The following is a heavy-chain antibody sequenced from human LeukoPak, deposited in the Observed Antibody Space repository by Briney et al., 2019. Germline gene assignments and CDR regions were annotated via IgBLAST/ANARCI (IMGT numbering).Heavy chain of an antibody. CDR2: ISTSSTYI. CDR3: ARDHRDAFDI. Sequence: GGSLRLSCASSGFTFSSYSMNWVRQAPGKGLEWVSSISTSSTYIYYADSVKGRFTISRDNAKNTLYLQMNSLRAEDTAVYYCARDHRDAFDIWGQGTMVTVSS. J-gene: IGHJ3*02. V-gene: IGHV3-21*01. CDR1: GFTFSSYS.